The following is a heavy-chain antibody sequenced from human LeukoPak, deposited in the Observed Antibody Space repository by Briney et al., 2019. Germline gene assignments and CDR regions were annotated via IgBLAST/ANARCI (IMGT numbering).Heavy chain of an antibody. CDR3: AGGSSSSPFDY. Sequence: SVKVSCKASGGTFSSYAISWVRQAPGQGLEWMGRIIPILGIANYAQKFQGRVTITADKSTSTAYMELSSLRSEDTAVYYCAGGSSSSPFDYWGQGTLVTVSS. CDR2: IIPILGIA. J-gene: IGHJ4*02. CDR1: GGTFSSYA. V-gene: IGHV1-69*04. D-gene: IGHD6-6*01.